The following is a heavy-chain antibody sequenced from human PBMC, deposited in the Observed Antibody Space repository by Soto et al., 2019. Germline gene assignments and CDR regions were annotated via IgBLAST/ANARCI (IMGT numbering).Heavy chain of an antibody. CDR2: IERDDDDK. CDR3: ARSIRGPRRFNGMDV. J-gene: IGHJ6*02. CDR1: GFSLTSPGMC. V-gene: IGHV2-70*13. Sequence: GPTLVNPTETLTLTCTFSGFSLTSPGMCVSWIRQSPGKALEWLALIERDDDDKYYSTSLKTRLTISKDTRKNQVVLTMANMEPADTATYYCARSIRGPRRFNGMDVWGQGTTVTSP. D-gene: IGHD1-20*01.